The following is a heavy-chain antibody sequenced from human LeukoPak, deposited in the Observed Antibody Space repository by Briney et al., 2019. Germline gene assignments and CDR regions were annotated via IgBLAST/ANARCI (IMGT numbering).Heavy chain of an antibody. CDR2: ITSSSANT. V-gene: IGHV3-48*01. CDR3: ARDRPLFSWDY. J-gene: IGHJ4*02. CDR1: GFTFSSYS. D-gene: IGHD2/OR15-2a*01. Sequence: PGGSLRLSCPGSGFTFSSYSMNWVRQAPGKGLEWISYITSSSANTFYADSVKGRFTISRDNVKNSLFLQMNSLRAEDTAVYYCARDRPLFSWDYWGQGTLVTVSS.